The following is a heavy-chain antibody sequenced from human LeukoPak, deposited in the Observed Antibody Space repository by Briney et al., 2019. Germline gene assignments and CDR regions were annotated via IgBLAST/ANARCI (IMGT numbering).Heavy chain of an antibody. Sequence: SETLSLTCAVYGGSFSGYYWSWIRQPPGKGLEWIGEINHSGSTNYNPSLKSRVTISADTSKNQFSLKLSSVTAADTAVYYCARAVPNCSSTSCYAAAYYYYMDVWGKGTTVTVSS. J-gene: IGHJ6*03. D-gene: IGHD2-2*01. CDR1: GGSFSGYY. V-gene: IGHV4-34*01. CDR3: ARAVPNCSSTSCYAAAYYYYMDV. CDR2: INHSGST.